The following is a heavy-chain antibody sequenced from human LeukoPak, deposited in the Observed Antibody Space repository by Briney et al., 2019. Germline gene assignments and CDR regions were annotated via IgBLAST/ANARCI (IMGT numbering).Heavy chain of an antibody. CDR2: ISSSSSYI. D-gene: IGHD1-20*01. CDR3: ARVTGTHHYYYYYYMDV. CDR1: GFTFSSYS. V-gene: IGHV3-21*01. J-gene: IGHJ6*03. Sequence: PGGSLRLSCAASGFTFSSYSMNWVRQAPGKGLEWVSSISSSSSYIYYADSVKGRFTISRDNAKNSLYLQMNSLRAEDTAVYYCARVTGTHHYYYYYYMDVWGKGTTVTVSS.